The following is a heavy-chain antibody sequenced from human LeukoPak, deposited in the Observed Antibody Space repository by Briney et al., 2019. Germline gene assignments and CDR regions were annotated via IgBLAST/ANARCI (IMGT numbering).Heavy chain of an antibody. Sequence: SQTLSLTCTVSGGSISSAGYYWSWVRQHPGKGLEWIGYIYYTGITSYNPSLKSRVTISVDTSKNQFSLRLSSVTAADTAVYYYARNFRYCISTTCYGPLDYWGQGSLVTVSS. CDR1: GGSISSAGYY. D-gene: IGHD2-2*01. V-gene: IGHV4-31*03. CDR3: ARNFRYCISTTCYGPLDY. J-gene: IGHJ4*02. CDR2: IYYTGIT.